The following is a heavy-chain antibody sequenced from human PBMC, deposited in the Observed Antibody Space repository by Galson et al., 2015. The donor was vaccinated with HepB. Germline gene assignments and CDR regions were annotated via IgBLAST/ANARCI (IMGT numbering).Heavy chain of an antibody. CDR2: IYPGDSDT. CDR3: ARDRGFHFYDSGTPWPDAFDI. CDR1: GYSFTSYW. Sequence: QSGAEVKKPGESLKISCKGSGYSFTSYWIGWVRQMPGKGLEWMGIIYPGDSDTRYSPSFQGQVTISADTSKNQFSLKLISVTAADTAVYYCARDRGFHFYDSGTPWPDAFDIWAQGTLVTVSS. J-gene: IGHJ3*02. V-gene: IGHV5-51*01. D-gene: IGHD3-10*01.